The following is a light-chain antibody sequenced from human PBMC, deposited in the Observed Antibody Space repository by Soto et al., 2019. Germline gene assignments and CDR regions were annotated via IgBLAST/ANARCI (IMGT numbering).Light chain of an antibody. CDR2: LAS. CDR1: QSISRY. V-gene: IGKV1-39*01. Sequence: DLQMTQSPSSLSASVGDRVAITCRASQSISRYLSWYQQKPGKAPXXLIYLASSLQSGVPSRFSGSGSGTDFTLTISSLKPEDLATYYCLESSSALTFGQGTRLEIK. CDR3: LESSSALT. J-gene: IGKJ5*01.